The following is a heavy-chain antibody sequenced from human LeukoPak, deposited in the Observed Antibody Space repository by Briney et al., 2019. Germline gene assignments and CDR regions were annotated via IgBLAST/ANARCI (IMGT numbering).Heavy chain of an antibody. V-gene: IGHV3-23*01. CDR2: INWSGEKT. Sequence: PGGSLRLSCAASGFTVSTNYMSWVRQAPGKGLEWVSGINWSGEKTSYADSVKGRFTIYRDNSRNTLYLQTNSLRAEDTAIYYCAHVGPCTAGTCVPGGYWGQGALVTVSS. J-gene: IGHJ4*02. CDR1: GFTVSTNY. D-gene: IGHD1-1*01. CDR3: AHVGPCTAGTCVPGGY.